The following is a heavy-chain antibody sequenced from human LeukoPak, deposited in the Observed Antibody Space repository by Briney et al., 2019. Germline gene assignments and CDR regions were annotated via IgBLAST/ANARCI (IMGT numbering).Heavy chain of an antibody. Sequence: PGGSLRLSCAASGFTFSSYDMSWVRQAPGKGLEWVSAISGSGGTTYYADSVKGRFTISRDNSKNTLYLQMNSLRADDTAVYYCAKDRGAAAASFDYWGQGTLVTVSS. CDR2: ISGSGGTT. V-gene: IGHV3-23*01. CDR1: GFTFSSYD. D-gene: IGHD6-13*01. J-gene: IGHJ4*02. CDR3: AKDRGAAAASFDY.